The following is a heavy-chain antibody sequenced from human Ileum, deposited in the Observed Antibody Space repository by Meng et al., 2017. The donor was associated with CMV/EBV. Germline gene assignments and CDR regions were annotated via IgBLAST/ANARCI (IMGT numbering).Heavy chain of an antibody. CDR3: AKYSGTSRWFDP. Sequence: QVQVHESGPGLVKPSQTLSLTCTVSGASITNYDYYWSWIRQPPGKGLEWIGYIYYNGITYYNPSLKSRIAILVDTSKSQFSLIVSSVTAADTAVYYCAKYSGTSRWFDPWGQGTLVTVSS. CDR2: IYYNGIT. V-gene: IGHV4-30-4*01. D-gene: IGHD5-12*01. J-gene: IGHJ5*02. CDR1: GASITNYDYY.